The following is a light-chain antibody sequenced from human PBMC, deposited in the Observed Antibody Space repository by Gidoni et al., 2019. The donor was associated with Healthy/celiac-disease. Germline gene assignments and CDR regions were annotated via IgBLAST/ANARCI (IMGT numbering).Light chain of an antibody. J-gene: IGKJ2*01. CDR3: QRSGT. CDR2: GAS. V-gene: IGKV3-20*01. Sequence: EIVLTQSPGTLSLSPGERATLSCRASQSVSSSYLAWYQQKPGQAPRLLIYGASSRATGIPDRFSGSGSGTDFTLTISRLEPEDFAVYYCQRSGTFXQGTKLEIK. CDR1: QSVSSSY.